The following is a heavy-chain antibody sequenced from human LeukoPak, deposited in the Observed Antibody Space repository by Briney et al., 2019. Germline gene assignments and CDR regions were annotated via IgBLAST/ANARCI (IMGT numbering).Heavy chain of an antibody. CDR3: ARNGIYPLIYFDY. J-gene: IGHJ4*02. V-gene: IGHV7-4-1*02. Sequence: GSSVKVSCKASGGTFSSYAISWVRQAPGQGLEWIGWINTNTGNPTYAQGFTGRFVFSLDTSVSTAFLQISSLKAADTAVYYCARNGIYPLIYFDYWGQGTLVTVSS. CDR1: GGTFSSYA. CDR2: INTNTGNP. D-gene: IGHD5-12*01.